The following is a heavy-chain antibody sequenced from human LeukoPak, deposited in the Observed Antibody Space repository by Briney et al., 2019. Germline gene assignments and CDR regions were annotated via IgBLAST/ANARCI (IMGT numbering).Heavy chain of an antibody. D-gene: IGHD6-19*01. CDR1: GFTFSSYA. V-gene: IGHV3-30*03. J-gene: IGHJ4*02. CDR3: AGVSESGWYYFDY. Sequence: GRSLRLFCAASGFTFSSYAMHGVRQAPGKGLEWVAIISSDGSNTYYADSVKGRFSISRDNSKNTLYLQMSSLRDEDTAVYYCAGVSESGWYYFDYWGQGTLVTVSS. CDR2: ISSDGSNT.